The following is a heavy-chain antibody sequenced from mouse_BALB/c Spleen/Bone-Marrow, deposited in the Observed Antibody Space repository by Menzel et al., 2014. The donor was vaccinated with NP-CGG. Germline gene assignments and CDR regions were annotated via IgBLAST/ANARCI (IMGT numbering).Heavy chain of an antibody. CDR3: ATYDGYCSDY. CDR2: ISYSGNT. J-gene: IGHJ2*01. V-gene: IGHV3-8*02. D-gene: IGHD2-3*01. CDR1: GDSIXSGY. Sequence: VQLKQSGPSLVKPSQTLSLTCSVTGDSIXSGYWSWIRKFPGNKLEYMGYISYSGNTYYNPSLKSRISITRDTSKNQYYLQLNSVTTEDTATYYCATYDGYCSDYWGQGTTLTVSS.